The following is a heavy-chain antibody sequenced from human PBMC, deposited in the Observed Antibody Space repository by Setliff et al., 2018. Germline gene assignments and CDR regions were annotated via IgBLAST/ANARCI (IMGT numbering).Heavy chain of an antibody. CDR3: ARENGYCSGGACYFMFDY. CDR1: DGSLSTYY. Sequence: PSETLSLTCTVSDGSLSTYYWSWIRQPPGKGLEWIGYIHFSGTTNYNPSLKSRVTLSLDTSKNQFSLELSSVTAADTAMYYCARENGYCSGGACYFMFDYWGQGTLVTVS. J-gene: IGHJ4*02. V-gene: IGHV4-59*01. D-gene: IGHD2-15*01. CDR2: IHFSGTT.